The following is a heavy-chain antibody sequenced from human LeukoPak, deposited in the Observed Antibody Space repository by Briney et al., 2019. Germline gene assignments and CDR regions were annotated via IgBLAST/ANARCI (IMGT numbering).Heavy chain of an antibody. CDR1: GFTFSSYS. CDR3: ARDVNWNYCDY. CDR2: ISTSSSYI. Sequence: GGSLRPSCAASGFTFSSYSMNWVRQAPGKGLEWVSFISTSSSYIYYADSVKGRFTISRDNAKNSLYLQMNSLRAEDTAVYYCARDVNWNYCDYWGHGTLVTVSS. V-gene: IGHV3-21*01. D-gene: IGHD1-20*01. J-gene: IGHJ4*01.